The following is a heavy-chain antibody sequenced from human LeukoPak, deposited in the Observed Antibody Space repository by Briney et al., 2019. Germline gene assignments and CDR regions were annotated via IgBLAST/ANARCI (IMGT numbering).Heavy chain of an antibody. CDR1: GFTFTNYA. CDR2: ISGSGSST. J-gene: IGHJ4*02. V-gene: IGHV3-23*01. Sequence: EGSLRLSCAASGFTFTNYAMSWVRQAPGKGLEWVSVISGSGSSTYYADSVKGRFTISRDDSKNTLYLQMNSLRAEDTAVYFCAKDSASYGRFDYWGQGTLVTVSS. CDR3: AKDSASYGRFDY. D-gene: IGHD5-18*01.